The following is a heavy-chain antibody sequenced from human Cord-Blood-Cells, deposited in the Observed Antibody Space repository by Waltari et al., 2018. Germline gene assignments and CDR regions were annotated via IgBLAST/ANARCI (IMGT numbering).Heavy chain of an antibody. Sequence: QVQLVQSGAEVKKPGSSVKVSCKASGGTFSSYAISWVRQAPGQGLEWMGRIIPILGIANYAQKFQGRVTITADKSTSTAYMELSSLRSEDTAVYYCASPGKRGNYYYMDVWGKGTTVTVSS. CDR2: IIPILGIA. D-gene: IGHD3-10*01. CDR3: ASPGKRGNYYYMDV. J-gene: IGHJ6*03. CDR1: GGTFSSYA. V-gene: IGHV1-69*09.